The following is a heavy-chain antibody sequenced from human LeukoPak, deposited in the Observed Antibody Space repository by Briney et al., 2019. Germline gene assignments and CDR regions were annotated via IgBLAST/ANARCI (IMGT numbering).Heavy chain of an antibody. CDR2: IWYDGSNK. Sequence: GGSLRLSCAASGFTFSSYGMHWVRQAPGKGLEWVAVIWYDGSNKYYADSVKGRFTISRDNSKNTLYLQMNSLRAEDTAVYYCVRDYYDNSGVLGMDYWGQGTLVTVSS. CDR1: GFTFSSYG. J-gene: IGHJ4*02. CDR3: VRDYYDNSGVLGMDY. D-gene: IGHD3-22*01. V-gene: IGHV3-33*01.